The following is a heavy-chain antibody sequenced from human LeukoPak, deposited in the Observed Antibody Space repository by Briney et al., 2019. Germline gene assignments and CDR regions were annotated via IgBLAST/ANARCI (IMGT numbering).Heavy chain of an antibody. CDR2: IYYSGST. D-gene: IGHD6-19*01. V-gene: IGHV4-31*03. J-gene: IGHJ4*02. CDR1: GGSISSGGYY. Sequence: SETLSLTCTVSGGSISSGGYYWSWIRQHPGKGLEWIGYIYYSGSTYYNPSLKSRVTISVDTSKNQFSLKLSSVTAADTAVYYCARGGDYSSGWYSLDYWGQGTLVTVSS. CDR3: ARGGDYSSGWYSLDY.